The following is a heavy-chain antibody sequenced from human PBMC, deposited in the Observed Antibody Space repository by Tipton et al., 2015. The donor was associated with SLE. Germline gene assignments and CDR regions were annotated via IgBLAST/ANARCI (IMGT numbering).Heavy chain of an antibody. V-gene: IGHV4-61*08. Sequence: LTCAVSGGSVSSGGYSWSWLRQPPGKGLEWIGYMDGSGNTNYNPSLKSRVAISGDTSKSQFSLRLNSVTAADTAVYYCASIVSDGSSSVIPGDYWGQGTLGTVSS. D-gene: IGHD2-2*01. CDR3: ASIVSDGSSSVIPGDY. CDR1: GGSVSSGGYS. CDR2: MDGSGNT. J-gene: IGHJ4*02.